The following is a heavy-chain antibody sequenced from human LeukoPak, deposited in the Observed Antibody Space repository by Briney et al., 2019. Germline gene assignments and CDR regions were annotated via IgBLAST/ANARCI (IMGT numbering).Heavy chain of an antibody. CDR1: GGSFSGYY. J-gene: IGHJ4*02. CDR2: IYYSGSA. CDR3: AREPGSFVGY. Sequence: PSETLSLTCAVYGGSFSGYYWSWIRQPPGKGLDWIGYIYYSGSANYSPSLKSRVTISVDTSTNQFTLKLSSVTAADTAVYYCAREPGSFVGYWGQGTLVTVSS. V-gene: IGHV4-59*12. D-gene: IGHD3-16*01.